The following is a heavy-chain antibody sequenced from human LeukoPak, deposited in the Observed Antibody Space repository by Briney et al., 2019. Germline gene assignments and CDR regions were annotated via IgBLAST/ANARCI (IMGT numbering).Heavy chain of an antibody. Sequence: PGVSLRLSCAAAGFTVTNNYIHWVRQAPGKGLEWVSIIFSGGDTYYTDSVKGRFTISRDNSKNTMYLQMNSLRVEDTALYYCARGQIGVAGLDCWGQGTLVTVSS. CDR1: GFTVTNNY. CDR3: ARGQIGVAGLDC. V-gene: IGHV3-53*01. CDR2: IFSGGDT. J-gene: IGHJ4*02. D-gene: IGHD6-19*01.